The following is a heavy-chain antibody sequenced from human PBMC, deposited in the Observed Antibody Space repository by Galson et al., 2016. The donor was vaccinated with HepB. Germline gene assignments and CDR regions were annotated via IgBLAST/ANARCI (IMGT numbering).Heavy chain of an antibody. CDR3: ARGPHYYDGSGGWFDP. CDR2: INPSGGST. D-gene: IGHD3-22*01. V-gene: IGHV1-46*01. J-gene: IGHJ5*02. CDR1: GYTFTNYY. Sequence: SVKVSCKASGYTFTNYYMHWVRQAPGQGLEWMGRINPSGGSTHYAQRFQGRVTMSRDTSTGTVYMELSSLRSGDTAVYYCARGPHYYDGSGGWFDPWGQGTLVTVSS.